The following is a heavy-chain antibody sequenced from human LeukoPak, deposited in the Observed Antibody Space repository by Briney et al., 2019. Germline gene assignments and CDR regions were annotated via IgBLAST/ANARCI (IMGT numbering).Heavy chain of an antibody. V-gene: IGHV3-43D*03. CDR1: GFTSDDYA. Sequence: GGSLRLSCAASGFTSDDYAMHWVRQAPGKGLEWVSLISWDGGSTYYADSVKGRFTISRDNSKNALYLQMNSLKPEDTALYYCAKDMGPRDYNFDYWGQGTLVTVSS. J-gene: IGHJ4*02. CDR3: AKDMGPRDYNFDY. CDR2: ISWDGGST. D-gene: IGHD4-11*01.